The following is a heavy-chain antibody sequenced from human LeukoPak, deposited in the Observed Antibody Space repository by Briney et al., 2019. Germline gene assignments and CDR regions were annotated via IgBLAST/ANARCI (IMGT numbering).Heavy chain of an antibody. J-gene: IGHJ3*01. D-gene: IGHD3-16*01. CDR3: ARDFGPRLYAFGV. Sequence: GGSLRLSCAASGFTFGSYSMNWVRQAPGKGLEWLSYISVSSRNVIDYADSVKGRFTISRDDAKNSLYLQMNSLRAEDTAVYFCARDFGPRLYAFGVWGQGTMITVSS. CDR1: GFTFGSYS. CDR2: ISVSSRNVI. V-gene: IGHV3-48*04.